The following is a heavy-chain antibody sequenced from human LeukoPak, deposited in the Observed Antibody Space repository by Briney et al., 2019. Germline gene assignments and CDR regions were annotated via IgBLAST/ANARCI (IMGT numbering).Heavy chain of an antibody. CDR1: GFTFSNAW. Sequence: KTGGSLRLSCAASGFTFSNAWMNWVRQAPGKGLEWVSTISGGGGSTYYADSVKGRFTISRDNSKNTLYLQVNSLRAEDTAVYYCAKGGKWDVTPFDYWXQGTLVTASS. V-gene: IGHV3-23*01. CDR2: ISGGGGST. J-gene: IGHJ4*02. CDR3: AKGGKWDVTPFDY. D-gene: IGHD1-26*01.